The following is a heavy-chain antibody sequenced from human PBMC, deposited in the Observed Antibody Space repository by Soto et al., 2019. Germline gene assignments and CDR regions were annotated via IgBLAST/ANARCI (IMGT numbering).Heavy chain of an antibody. V-gene: IGHV3-23*01. CDR3: ARGTGGSSAWRPLDR. Sequence: PGGSLRLCCAASGFTFSSYAMSWVRQAPGKGLEWVSIMSGSGGTTFYADSVKGRFTISRADSNNTVYLQMNSLRDEDTALYYCARGTGGSSAWRPLDRWGQGTLVTVSS. CDR2: MSGSGGTT. CDR1: GFTFSSYA. D-gene: IGHD6-19*01. J-gene: IGHJ5*02.